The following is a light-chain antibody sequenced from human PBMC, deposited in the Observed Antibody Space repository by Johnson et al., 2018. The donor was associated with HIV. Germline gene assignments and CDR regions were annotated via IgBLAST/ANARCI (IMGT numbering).Light chain of an antibody. Sequence: QSVLTQPPSVSAAPGQKVTISCSGSSSNIGNNYVSWYQQLPGAAPRLLIYEDNKRPSGIPGRFSGSKSGPSATLGITGLQTGDEADYYCGTWDNSLSANVFGTGTKVTVL. CDR2: EDN. CDR1: SSNIGNNY. J-gene: IGLJ1*01. CDR3: GTWDNSLSANV. V-gene: IGLV1-51*02.